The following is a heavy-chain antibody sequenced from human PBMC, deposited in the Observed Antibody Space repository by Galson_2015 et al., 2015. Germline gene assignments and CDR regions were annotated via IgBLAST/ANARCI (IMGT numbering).Heavy chain of an antibody. J-gene: IGHJ3*02. CDR3: ARFSGNDGGTDAFDI. CDR1: GGTFSSYA. Sequence: SVKVSCKASGGTFSSYAMSWVRQAPGQGLEWVAEIIRIFGTANYAQKFQGRVTITADESTNTAYMELSSLRTEDTAVYYCARFSGNDGGTDAFDIWGQGTMVTVSS. V-gene: IGHV1-69*01. D-gene: IGHD4-23*01. CDR2: IIRIFGTA.